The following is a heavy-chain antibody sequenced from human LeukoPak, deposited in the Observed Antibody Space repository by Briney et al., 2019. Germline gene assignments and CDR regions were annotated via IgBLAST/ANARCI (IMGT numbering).Heavy chain of an antibody. Sequence: PGGSLRLSCAASGXTFSDYYMSWLRQAPGKGLEWLSYIRNTDSYTHYADSVKGRFTVSRDNAKNSLYLQMNSLRVDDTAVYYCARDGNWFDPWGQGTLVTVSS. CDR3: ARDGNWFDP. CDR2: IRNTDSYT. J-gene: IGHJ5*02. CDR1: GXTFSDYY. V-gene: IGHV3-11*05.